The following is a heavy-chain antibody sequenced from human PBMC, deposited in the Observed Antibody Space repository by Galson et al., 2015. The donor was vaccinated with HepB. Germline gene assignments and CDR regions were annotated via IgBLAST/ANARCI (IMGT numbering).Heavy chain of an antibody. J-gene: IGHJ3*02. V-gene: IGHV1-2*02. D-gene: IGHD6-13*01. CDR2: INPNSGGT. Sequence: SVKVSCKASGYTFTGYYMHWVRQAPGQGLEWMGWINPNSGGTNYAQKFQGRVTMTRDTSISTAYMELSRLRSDDTAVYYCARVQQLVEDAFDIWGQGTMVTVSS. CDR3: ARVQQLVEDAFDI. CDR1: GYTFTGYY.